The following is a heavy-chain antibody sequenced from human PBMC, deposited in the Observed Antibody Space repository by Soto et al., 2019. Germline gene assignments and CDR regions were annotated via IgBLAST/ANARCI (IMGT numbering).Heavy chain of an antibody. CDR1: GFTFSSYG. Sequence: GGSLRLSCAASGFTFSSYGMHWVRQAPGKGLEWVAVISYDGSNKYYADSVKGRFTISRDNSKNTLYLQMNSLRAEDTAVYYCAKDLDPATLSYYYYGMDVWGQGTTVTVSS. CDR3: AKDLDPATLSYYYYGMDV. CDR2: ISYDGSNK. J-gene: IGHJ6*02. D-gene: IGHD6-25*01. V-gene: IGHV3-30*18.